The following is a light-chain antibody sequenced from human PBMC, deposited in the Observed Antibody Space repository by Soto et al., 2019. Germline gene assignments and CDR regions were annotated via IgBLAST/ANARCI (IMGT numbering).Light chain of an antibody. CDR3: SSYTSSSTLV. CDR2: EVS. J-gene: IGLJ3*02. V-gene: IGLV2-14*01. Sequence: QSGLTQTASVSGSPGQSITMSCTGSRSDVGGYNYVSWYQQHPGKAPKLMIYEVSNRPSGVSNRFSGSKSGNTASLTISGLQAEDEADYYCSSYTSSSTLVFGGGTKLTVL. CDR1: RSDVGGYNY.